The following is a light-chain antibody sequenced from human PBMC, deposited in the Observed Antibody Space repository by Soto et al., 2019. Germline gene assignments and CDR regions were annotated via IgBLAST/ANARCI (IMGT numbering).Light chain of an antibody. V-gene: IGLV3-1*01. CDR1: KLGDKY. CDR3: QAWDATTAA. Sequence: SYELTQPPSGSVSPGQTASITCSGDKLGDKYASWYQQKPGQSPVMVIYQDTKRPSGIPERFSGSKSGNTATLTISGTQAMDEADYYCQAWDATTAAFGGGTKVTLL. CDR2: QDT. J-gene: IGLJ2*01.